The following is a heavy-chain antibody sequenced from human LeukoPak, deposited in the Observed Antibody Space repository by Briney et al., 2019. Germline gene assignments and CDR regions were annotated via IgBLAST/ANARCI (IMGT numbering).Heavy chain of an antibody. V-gene: IGHV4-59*08. D-gene: IGHD6-25*01. Sequence: SETLSLTCTVSGGSISSYYWTWIRQPPGKGLEWIGFIYYSGATKYNPSLESRVTVSLDTSKNQFSRRLNSVTAADTAVYYCARRAAVPGSYYFDYWSQGTLVTVSS. CDR2: IYYSGAT. CDR1: GGSISSYY. J-gene: IGHJ4*02. CDR3: ARRAAVPGSYYFDY.